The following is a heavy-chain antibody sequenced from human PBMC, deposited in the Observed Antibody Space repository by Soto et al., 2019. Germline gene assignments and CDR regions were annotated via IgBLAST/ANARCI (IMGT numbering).Heavy chain of an antibody. Sequence: QPGGSLRLSCAASGFTFSNYGMHWVRQAPGKGLEWVAIIWHDGNNKYYADSVRGRFIISRGNSKNRLYLQMNSLRAEDTAVYYCASDLVGASDSYGLDVWGQGTPVTVSS. CDR2: IWHDGNNK. CDR3: ASDLVGASDSYGLDV. J-gene: IGHJ6*02. V-gene: IGHV3-33*01. D-gene: IGHD1-26*01. CDR1: GFTFSNYG.